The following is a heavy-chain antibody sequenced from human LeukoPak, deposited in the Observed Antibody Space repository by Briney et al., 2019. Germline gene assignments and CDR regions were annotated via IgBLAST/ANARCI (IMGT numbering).Heavy chain of an antibody. CDR3: ARSPLYSSSEFDY. J-gene: IGHJ4*02. Sequence: SETLSLTCTVSGGSISSYYWSWIRQPPGKGLEWIGYIYYSGSTNYNPSLKSRVTISVDTSKNQFSLKLSSVTAADTAVYYCARSPLYSSSEFDYWGQGTLVTVSS. CDR2: IYYSGST. CDR1: GGSISSYY. V-gene: IGHV4-59*01. D-gene: IGHD6-6*01.